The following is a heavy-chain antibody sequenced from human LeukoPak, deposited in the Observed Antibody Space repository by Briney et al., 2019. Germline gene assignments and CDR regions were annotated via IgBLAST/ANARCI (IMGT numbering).Heavy chain of an antibody. CDR1: GFIFSPYW. Sequence: GGSLRLSCAASGFIFSPYWVTWVRQAPGMGLEWVANMKEDGGEKFYVDSVRGRFTISRDNAKNSLYPQMNSLRVEDTGVYYCARVRTEWYIDLWGRGTLVTVST. J-gene: IGHJ2*01. D-gene: IGHD2-8*02. CDR2: MKEDGGEK. CDR3: ARVRTEWYIDL. V-gene: IGHV3-7*01.